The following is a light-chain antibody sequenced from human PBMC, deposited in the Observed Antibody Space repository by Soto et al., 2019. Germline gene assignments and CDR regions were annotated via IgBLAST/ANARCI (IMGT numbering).Light chain of an antibody. V-gene: IGKV3-11*01. Sequence: EIVLTQSPATLSLSPGERATLSCRASQTVSSSLAWYQQKPGQAPRLLIYEVSNRATGIPARFSGSGSGADFTRTISSLEPGDFALYYCQQHINWPLTFGGGTQV. J-gene: IGKJ4*01. CDR3: QQHINWPLT. CDR2: EVS. CDR1: QTVSSS.